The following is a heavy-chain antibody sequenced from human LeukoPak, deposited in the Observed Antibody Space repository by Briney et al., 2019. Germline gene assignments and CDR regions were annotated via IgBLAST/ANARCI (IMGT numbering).Heavy chain of an antibody. CDR3: AGKAAAFYFDC. D-gene: IGHD6-13*01. CDR1: GLAFSSYG. CDR2: MQYDGSQI. J-gene: IGHJ4*02. Sequence: PGGSLRLSCTASGLAFSSYGMHWARQAPGKGLEWVAFMQYDGSQIYYADSVKGRFTISRDNSKNALYLQMNSLRPEDTAVYYCAGKAAAFYFDCWGQGTLVTVST. V-gene: IGHV3-30*02.